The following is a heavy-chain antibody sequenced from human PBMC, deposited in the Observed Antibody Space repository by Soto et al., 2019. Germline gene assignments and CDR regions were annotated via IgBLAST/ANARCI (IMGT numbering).Heavy chain of an antibody. CDR2: IYSGGST. J-gene: IGHJ4*02. Sequence: PGGSLRLSCAASGFTVSSNYMSWVRQAPGKGLEWVSVIYSGGSTYYADSVKGRFTISRDNSKNTLYLQMNSLRAEDTAVYYCASGREPYYFDYWGQGTLVTVSS. CDR3: ASGREPYYFDY. CDR1: GFTVSSNY. V-gene: IGHV3-53*01.